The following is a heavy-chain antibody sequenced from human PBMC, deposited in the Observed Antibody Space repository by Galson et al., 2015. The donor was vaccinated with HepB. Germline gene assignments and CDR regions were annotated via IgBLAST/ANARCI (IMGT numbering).Heavy chain of an antibody. CDR2: ISAYNGNT. CDR3: ARDYANYYDSSGYWIN. Sequence: SVKVSCKASGYTFTSYGISWVRQAPGQGLEWMGWISAYNGNTNYAQKLQGRVTMTTDTSTSTAYMELSSLRSEDTAVYYCARDYANYYDSSGYWINWGQGTLVTVSS. D-gene: IGHD3-22*01. CDR1: GYTFTSYG. V-gene: IGHV1-18*01. J-gene: IGHJ4*02.